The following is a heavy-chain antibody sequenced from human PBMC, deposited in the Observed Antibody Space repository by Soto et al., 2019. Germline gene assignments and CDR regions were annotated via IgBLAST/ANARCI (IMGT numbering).Heavy chain of an antibody. CDR1: GCTFGNFA. D-gene: IGHD6-19*01. Sequence: GGSLRRSCTPSGCTFGNFAMSWVRQAPGKGLEWVSSISAGGATTYYADSVKGRVTMSRDNSKNTLSLQMISLRAEDSAVYYCAKDRGGTGWPFDHWGQGTLVTVSS. CDR3: AKDRGGTGWPFDH. J-gene: IGHJ4*02. V-gene: IGHV3-23*01. CDR2: ISAGGATT.